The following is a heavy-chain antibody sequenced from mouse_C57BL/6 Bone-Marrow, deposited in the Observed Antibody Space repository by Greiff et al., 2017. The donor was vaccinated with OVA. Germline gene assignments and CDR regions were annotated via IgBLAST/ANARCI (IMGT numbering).Heavy chain of an antibody. V-gene: IGHV5-4*01. D-gene: IGHD1-1*01. J-gene: IGHJ1*03. CDR2: ISDGGSYT. Sequence: EVQGVESGGGLVKPGGSLKLSCAASGFTFSSYAMSWVRQTPEKRLEWVATISDGGSYTYYPDNVKGRFTISRDNAKNNLYLQMSHLKSEDTAMYYCANYYGSSLFYWYFDVWGTGTTVTVSS. CDR1: GFTFSSYA. CDR3: ANYYGSSLFYWYFDV.